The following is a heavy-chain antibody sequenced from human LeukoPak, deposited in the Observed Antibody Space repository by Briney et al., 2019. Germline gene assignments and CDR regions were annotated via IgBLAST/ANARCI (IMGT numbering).Heavy chain of an antibody. CDR2: ISDNT. D-gene: IGHD6-19*01. J-gene: IGHJ5*02. CDR3: AAKGHSGWENWFDP. V-gene: IGHV3-23*01. Sequence: GGSPRLSCAASGFSFSSYAMNWVRQAPGKGLEWVSTISDNTYYADSVKGRFTISRDNSKNTLYLQMNSLRVEDTAVYYCAAKGHSGWENWFDPWGQGTLVIVSS. CDR1: GFSFSSYA.